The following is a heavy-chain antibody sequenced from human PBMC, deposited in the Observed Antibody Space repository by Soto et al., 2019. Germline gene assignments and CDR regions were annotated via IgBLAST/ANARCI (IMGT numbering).Heavy chain of an antibody. CDR2: ISVYNGLT. Sequence: ASVKVSCKASGYDFLSDGISWVRQAPGQGLEWMGWISVYNGLTNYAQKVQDRVTMTADISTSTTYMEVRGLTSDDTAIYYCARDQGEQGYYDTSSFNYSPSCFEYWGQGTLVTVSS. J-gene: IGHJ4*02. D-gene: IGHD3-22*01. CDR1: GYDFLSDG. CDR3: ARDQGEQGYYDTSSFNYSPSCFEY. V-gene: IGHV1-18*01.